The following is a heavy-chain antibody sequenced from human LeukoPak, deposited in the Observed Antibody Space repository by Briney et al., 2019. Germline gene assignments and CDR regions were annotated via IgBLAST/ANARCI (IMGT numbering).Heavy chain of an antibody. D-gene: IGHD6-19*01. CDR3: ARRRYSSGWYDY. Sequence: PSETLSLTCAVYGGSFSGYYWSWIRQPPGKGLEWIGEINHSGSTNYNPSLKSRVTISVDTSKNQFSLKLCSVTAADTAVYYCARRRYSSGWYDYWGQGTLVTVSS. V-gene: IGHV4-34*01. J-gene: IGHJ4*02. CDR2: INHSGST. CDR1: GGSFSGYY.